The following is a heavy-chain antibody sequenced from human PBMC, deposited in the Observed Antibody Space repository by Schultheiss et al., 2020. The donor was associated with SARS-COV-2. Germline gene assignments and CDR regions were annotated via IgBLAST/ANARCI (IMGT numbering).Heavy chain of an antibody. V-gene: IGHV3-21*01. D-gene: IGHD3-22*01. J-gene: IGHJ1*01. CDR1: GFTVSSNY. CDR3: ARAWHDSSGYYYVSYFQH. CDR2: ISSSSSYI. Sequence: GGSLRLSCAASGFTVSSNYMSWVRQAPGKGLEWVSSISSSSSYIYYADSVKGRFTISRDNAKNSLYLQMNSLRAEDTAVYYCARAWHDSSGYYYVSYFQHWGQGTLVTVSS.